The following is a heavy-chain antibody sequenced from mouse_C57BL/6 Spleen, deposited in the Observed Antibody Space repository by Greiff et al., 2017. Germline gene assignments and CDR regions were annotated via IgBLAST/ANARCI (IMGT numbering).Heavy chain of an antibody. CDR1: GYSFTDYN. J-gene: IGHJ4*01. Sequence: EVQLQESGPELVKPGASVKISCKASGYSFTDYNMNWVKQSNGKSLEWIGVINPNYGTTSYNQKFKGKATLTVDQSSSTAYMQLNSLTSEDSAVYYWARRDDYDGYYAMDYWGQGTSVTVSS. V-gene: IGHV1-39*01. CDR3: ARRDDYDGYYAMDY. CDR2: INPNYGTT. D-gene: IGHD2-4*01.